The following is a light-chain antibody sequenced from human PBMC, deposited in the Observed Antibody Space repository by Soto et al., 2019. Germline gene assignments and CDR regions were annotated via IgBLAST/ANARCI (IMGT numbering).Light chain of an antibody. Sequence: QSALTQPPSASGSPGQSVTISCTGTSNDVGGYKYVSWYQQHPGKAPKLMIYEVSKRPSGVPDRFSCSKSGNTASLTVSGLQAEDEADYYCSSYAGSHVVFGGGTKLTVL. CDR3: SSYAGSHVV. J-gene: IGLJ2*01. CDR1: SNDVGGYKY. V-gene: IGLV2-8*01. CDR2: EVS.